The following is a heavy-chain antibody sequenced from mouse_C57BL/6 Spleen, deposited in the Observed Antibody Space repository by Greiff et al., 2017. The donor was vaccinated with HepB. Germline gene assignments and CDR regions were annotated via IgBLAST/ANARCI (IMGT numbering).Heavy chain of an antibody. CDR3: TRYDYDGGGAMDY. V-gene: IGHV1-5*01. J-gene: IGHJ4*01. CDR2: IYPGNSDT. Sequence: EVQLQQSGTVLARPGASVKMSCKTSGYTFTSYWMHWVKQRPGQGLEWIGAIYPGNSDTSYNQKFKGKAKLTAVTSASTPYMELSSLTNEDSAVYYCTRYDYDGGGAMDYWGQGTSVTVSS. D-gene: IGHD2-4*01. CDR1: GYTFTSYW.